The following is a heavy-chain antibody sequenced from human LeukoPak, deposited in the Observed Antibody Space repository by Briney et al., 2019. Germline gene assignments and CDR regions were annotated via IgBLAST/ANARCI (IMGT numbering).Heavy chain of an antibody. CDR3: AKEATITAYNFDY. J-gene: IGHJ4*02. D-gene: IGHD5-24*01. CDR2: MRYDGSEI. Sequence: GGSLRLSCAASGFTFSRFWMSWVRQAPGKGLEWVANMRYDGSEIHYVDSVKGRFTISRHNAESSVYLQMNSLRAEDTAIYYCAKEATITAYNFDYWGQGALVTVSS. V-gene: IGHV3-7*01. CDR1: GFTFSRFW.